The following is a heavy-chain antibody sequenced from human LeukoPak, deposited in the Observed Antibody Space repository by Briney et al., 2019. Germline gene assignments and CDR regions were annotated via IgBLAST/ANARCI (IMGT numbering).Heavy chain of an antibody. Sequence: PGGSLRLSCAASGFTFSSYAMSWVRQAPGKGLEWVSAISGSGGSTYYADSVKGRFTISRDNSKDTLYLQMNSLRAEDTAVYYCAKDLLVLGYFDYWGQGTLVTVSS. CDR2: ISGSGGST. CDR3: AKDLLVLGYFDY. J-gene: IGHJ4*02. CDR1: GFTFSSYA. V-gene: IGHV3-23*01. D-gene: IGHD6-6*01.